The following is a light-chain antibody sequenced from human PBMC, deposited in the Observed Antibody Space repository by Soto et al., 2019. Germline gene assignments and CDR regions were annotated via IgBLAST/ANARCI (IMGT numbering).Light chain of an antibody. J-gene: IGKJ1*01. Sequence: DIQMTQSPSTLSGSVGDRVTLTCRASQTISSWLAWYQQKPGKAPKLLIYKSSTSKSGVPTRFSGSGAGTEVTPTISIMRTDDFATYYYQHCNSYSGAFGQGTKVELK. CDR2: KSS. V-gene: IGKV1-5*03. CDR1: QTISSW. CDR3: QHCNSYSGA.